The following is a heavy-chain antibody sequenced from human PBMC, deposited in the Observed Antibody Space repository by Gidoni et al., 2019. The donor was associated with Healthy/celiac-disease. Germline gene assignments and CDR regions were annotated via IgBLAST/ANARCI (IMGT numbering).Heavy chain of an antibody. V-gene: IGHV4-30-2*01. Sequence: QLQLPESCSGLVKPSHPLSLTCAVSGGSISSGGYSWSWIRQPPGKGLEWIGYIYHSGSTYYNPSLKSRVTISVDRSKNQFSLKLSSVTAADTAVYYCARWETYYDFWGQGTLVTVSS. J-gene: IGHJ4*02. CDR2: IYHSGST. CDR1: GGSISSGGYS. D-gene: IGHD3-3*01. CDR3: ARWETYYDF.